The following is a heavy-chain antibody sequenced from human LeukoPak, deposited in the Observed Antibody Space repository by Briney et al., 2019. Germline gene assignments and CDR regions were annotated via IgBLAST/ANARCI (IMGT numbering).Heavy chain of an antibody. Sequence: GGSLRLSCAASGFTFSSYGMSWVRQAPGKGLEWVSAISGSGGSTYYADSVKGRFTISRDNSKNTLYLQMNSLRAEDTAVYYCARTFHCTNGVCYPMLYYMDVWGKGTTVTVSS. CDR1: GFTFSSYG. CDR3: ARTFHCTNGVCYPMLYYMDV. D-gene: IGHD2-8*01. CDR2: ISGSGGST. J-gene: IGHJ6*03. V-gene: IGHV3-23*01.